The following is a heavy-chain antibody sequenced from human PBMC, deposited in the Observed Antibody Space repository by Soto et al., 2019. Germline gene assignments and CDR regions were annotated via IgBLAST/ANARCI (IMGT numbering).Heavy chain of an antibody. J-gene: IGHJ4*02. V-gene: IGHV3-11*06. CDR2: ISSSSSYT. CDR3: ARVKDGGGPFDY. Sequence: LRLSCAASGFTFSDYYMSWIRQAPGKGLEWVSYISSSSSYTNYADSVKGRFTISRDNDKNSLYLQMNSLRAEDTAVYYCARVKDGGGPFDYWGQGTLVTVSS. CDR1: GFTFSDYY. D-gene: IGHD2-15*01.